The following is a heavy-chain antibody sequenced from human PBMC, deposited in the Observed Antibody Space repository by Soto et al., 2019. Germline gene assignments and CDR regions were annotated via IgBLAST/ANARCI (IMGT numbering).Heavy chain of an antibody. CDR3: EKEGQITNWYFDY. CDR2: ISYDGNVA. V-gene: IGHV3-30*18. CDR1: GLTFSSYG. D-gene: IGHD1-1*01. Sequence: QVQLVESGGGVVQPGRSLRLSCAASGLTFSSYGMHWVRQAAGKGLEWVTVISYDGNVAYYADSAKGRFTISRNNSKNTLNLQMNSMSTEDEAMYYCEKEGQITNWYFDYWGQGTLVTVSP. J-gene: IGHJ4*02.